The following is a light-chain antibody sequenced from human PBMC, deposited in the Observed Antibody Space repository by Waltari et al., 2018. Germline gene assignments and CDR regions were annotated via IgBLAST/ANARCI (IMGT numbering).Light chain of an antibody. V-gene: IGLV2-14*01. CDR3: SSYTSSSTLFV. CDR2: GVT. CDR1: NNDIGSYHY. Sequence: QSALTQPASVSGSPGQSITISCTGTNNDIGSYHYVSWYQHPPGKGPKLIISGVTNRPLGVSDRVAGYKSGNTASLTISGLQIEDEADYYGSSYTSSSTLFVLGSGTTVIV. J-gene: IGLJ1*01.